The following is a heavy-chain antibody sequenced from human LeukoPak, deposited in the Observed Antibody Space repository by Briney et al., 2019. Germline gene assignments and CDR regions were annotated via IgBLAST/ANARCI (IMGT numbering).Heavy chain of an antibody. V-gene: IGHV1-8*02. D-gene: IGHD2-15*01. CDR3: ARSYSGPNWFDP. Sequence: ASVKVSCKASGYTFTSYGISWVRQAPGQGLEWMGWMNPNSGNTGYAQKFQGRVTMTRNTSISTAYMELSSLRSEDTAVYYCARSYSGPNWFDPWGQGTLVTVSS. CDR1: GYTFTSYG. J-gene: IGHJ5*02. CDR2: MNPNSGNT.